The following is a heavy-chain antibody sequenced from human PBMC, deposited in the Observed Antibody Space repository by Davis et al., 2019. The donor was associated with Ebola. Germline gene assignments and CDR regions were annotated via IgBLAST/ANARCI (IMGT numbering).Heavy chain of an antibody. V-gene: IGHV1-69*13. CDR1: GGTFSSYA. CDR3: ARDEGGSSSWVGYYYYGMDV. Sequence: SVKVSCKASGGTFSSYAISWVRQAPGQGLEWMGGIIPIFGTANYAQKFQGRVTITADESTSTAYMELSSLRSEDTAVYYCARDEGGSSSWVGYYYYGMDVWGQGTTVTVSS. CDR2: IIPIFGTA. J-gene: IGHJ6*02. D-gene: IGHD6-13*01.